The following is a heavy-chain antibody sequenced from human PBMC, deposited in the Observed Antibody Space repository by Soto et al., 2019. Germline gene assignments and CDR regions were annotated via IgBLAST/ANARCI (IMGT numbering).Heavy chain of an antibody. D-gene: IGHD4-17*01. CDR1: GFTFSSYG. Sequence: QVQLVESGGGVVQPGRSLRLSCAASGFTFSSYGMHWVRQAPGEGLGWVAIISYDGSNKYYADSVKGRFTISRDDSXNTLYLQMNSLSVEDTAVYYCAKEGTTLPYYYGMDVWGQGTTVTVSS. J-gene: IGHJ6*02. V-gene: IGHV3-30*18. CDR3: AKEGTTLPYYYGMDV. CDR2: ISYDGSNK.